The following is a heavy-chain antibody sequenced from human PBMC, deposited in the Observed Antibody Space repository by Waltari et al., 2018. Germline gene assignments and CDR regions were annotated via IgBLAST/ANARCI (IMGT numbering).Heavy chain of an antibody. V-gene: IGHV3-23*01. CDR2: ISDSGRST. CDR1: GFGFHSHA. J-gene: IGHJ4*02. CDR3: AKLPGSYYLYFFDY. Sequence: EVRLLESGGGLVQPGGSLTLSCAASGFGFHSHALSWVRQTPGKGLEWVSAISDSGRSTYYADSVKGRFTISRDNSNDILYLQMSSLRAEDTAVYYCAKLPGSYYLYFFDYWGQGTLVTVSS. D-gene: IGHD1-26*01.